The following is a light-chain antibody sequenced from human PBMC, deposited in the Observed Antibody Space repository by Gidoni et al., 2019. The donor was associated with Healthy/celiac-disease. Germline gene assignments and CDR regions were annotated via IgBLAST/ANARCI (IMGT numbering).Light chain of an antibody. CDR3: QQCYSTRIT. Sequence: DIQMTQSPSSLSASVGDRATITCRASQSISSYLNWYQQKPEKAPKLLIYAASSLQSRVPSRFSGSGCGTDFTLSIRSLQPEDFEAFYCQQCYSTRITFGPGTKVDIK. V-gene: IGKV1-39*01. CDR1: QSISSY. J-gene: IGKJ3*01. CDR2: AAS.